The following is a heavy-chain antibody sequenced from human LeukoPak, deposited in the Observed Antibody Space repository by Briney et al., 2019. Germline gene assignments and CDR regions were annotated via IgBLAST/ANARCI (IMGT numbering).Heavy chain of an antibody. Sequence: PGGSLRLSCAASGFTFSDYAMNWVRQAPGKGPEWVSGINNNGGKTYYAGSVKGRFTISRDNSKSTLSLQMNSLRAEDTAVYYCAKDPNWGSGDWGQGTLVTVSS. V-gene: IGHV3-23*01. D-gene: IGHD7-27*01. J-gene: IGHJ4*02. CDR2: INNNGGKT. CDR1: GFTFSDYA. CDR3: AKDPNWGSGD.